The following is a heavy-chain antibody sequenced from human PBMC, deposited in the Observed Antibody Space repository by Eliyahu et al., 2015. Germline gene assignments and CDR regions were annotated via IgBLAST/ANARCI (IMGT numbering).Heavy chain of an antibody. CDR2: INPSGGST. CDR3: ARHLPDGADFXSGYYSPYPGGMDV. Sequence: PGQGLEWMGIINPSGGSTSYAQKFQGRVTMTRDTSTSTVYMELSSLRSEDTAVYYCARHLPDGADFXSGYYSPYPGGMDVWGQGTTVTVSS. D-gene: IGHD3-3*01. V-gene: IGHV1-46*01. J-gene: IGHJ6*02.